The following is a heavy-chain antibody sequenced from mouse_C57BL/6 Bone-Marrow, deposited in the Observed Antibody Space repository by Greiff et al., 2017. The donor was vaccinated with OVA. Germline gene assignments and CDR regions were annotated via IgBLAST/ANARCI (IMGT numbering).Heavy chain of an antibody. J-gene: IGHJ2*01. CDR2: IDPENGDT. CDR1: GFNIKDDY. V-gene: IGHV14-4*01. Sequence: EVQVVESGAELVRPGASVKLSCTASGFNIKDDYMHWVKQRPEQGLEWMGWIDPENGDTEYASKFQGKATITADTSSNTAYLQLSSLASEDTAVYYCTSYGNFDYWGQGTTLTVSS. CDR3: TSYGNFDY. D-gene: IGHD2-1*01.